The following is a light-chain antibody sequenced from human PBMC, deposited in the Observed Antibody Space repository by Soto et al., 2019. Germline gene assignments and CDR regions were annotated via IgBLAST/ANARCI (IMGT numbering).Light chain of an antibody. CDR1: SSDVGGYNY. Sequence: QSALTQPASVSGSPGQSITISCTGTSSDVGGYNYVSWYQQHPGKAPKLMIYEVSNRPSGVSNRFSGSKSGNTASLTISGLQAEDEADYYCSSHTSSCTHWVFGGGTKLTVL. V-gene: IGLV2-14*01. CDR3: SSHTSSCTHWV. J-gene: IGLJ3*02. CDR2: EVS.